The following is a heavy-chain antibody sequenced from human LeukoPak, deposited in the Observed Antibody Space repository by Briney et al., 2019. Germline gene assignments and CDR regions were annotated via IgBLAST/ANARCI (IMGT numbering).Heavy chain of an antibody. D-gene: IGHD3-16*01. Sequence: GGSLRLSCAASGFTFSSYWMNWARQAPGKGLEWVVSINHNGNVNYYVDSVKGRFTISRDNAKNSLYLQMSNLRAEDTAVYFCARGGGLDVWGQGATVTVSS. CDR1: GFTFSSYW. CDR3: ARGGGLDV. V-gene: IGHV3-7*03. J-gene: IGHJ6*02. CDR2: INHNGNVN.